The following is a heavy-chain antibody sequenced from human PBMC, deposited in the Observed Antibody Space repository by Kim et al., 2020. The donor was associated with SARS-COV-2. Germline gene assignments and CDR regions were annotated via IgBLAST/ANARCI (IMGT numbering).Heavy chain of an antibody. CDR1: GGSIDAYY. D-gene: IGHD1-1*01. CDR3: ARDRGLWNGYDYGMDV. CDR2: ISYSGST. Sequence: SETLSLSCTVSGGSIDAYYWSWVRQPPGKGLEWIGHISYSGSTNYNPSLTSRATMSVDTSKTHFSLRLSFVTAADTAVYYCARDRGLWNGYDYGMDVWG. J-gene: IGHJ6*02. V-gene: IGHV4-59*13.